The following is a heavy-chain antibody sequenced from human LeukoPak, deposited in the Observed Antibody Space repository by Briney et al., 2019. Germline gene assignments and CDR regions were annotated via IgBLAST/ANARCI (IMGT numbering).Heavy chain of an antibody. CDR3: ARARTVTTGFDY. V-gene: IGHV3-66*01. J-gene: IGHJ4*02. Sequence: PGGSLRLSCAASGFTVSSNYMSWVRQAPGKGLEWVSVIYSGGGTYYADSVKGRFTISRDNSKNTLYLQMNSLRAEDTAVYYCARARTVTTGFDYWGQGTLVTVSS. D-gene: IGHD4-17*01. CDR2: IYSGGGT. CDR1: GFTVSSNY.